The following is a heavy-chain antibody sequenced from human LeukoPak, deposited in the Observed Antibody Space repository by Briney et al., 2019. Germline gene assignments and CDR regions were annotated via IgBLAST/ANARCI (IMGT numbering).Heavy chain of an antibody. CDR2: IYSDGRT. Sequence: GGSLRLSCAASGFTVSSNYMSWVRQAPGKGLEWVSVIYSDGRTYYADSVKGRFTISRDKSKYTLYLQMNSLRAEDTAVYYCARGGGLLVAATFDYWGQGTLVTVSS. CDR3: ARGGGLLVAATFDY. CDR1: GFTVSSNY. V-gene: IGHV3-53*01. D-gene: IGHD2-15*01. J-gene: IGHJ4*02.